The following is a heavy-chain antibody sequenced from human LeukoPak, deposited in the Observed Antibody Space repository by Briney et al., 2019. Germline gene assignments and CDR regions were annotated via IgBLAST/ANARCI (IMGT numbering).Heavy chain of an antibody. Sequence: GGSLRLSCAASGFTFSSYGMHWVRQAPGKGLEWVAVIWYDGNHKYYTDSVKGRFTISRDNSKDTLYLQMNSLRAEDTAVYYCAKALSGYYYDSSGYYGDYWGQGTLVTVSS. CDR1: GFTFSSYG. CDR2: IWYDGNHK. V-gene: IGHV3-30*02. CDR3: AKALSGYYYDSSGYYGDY. D-gene: IGHD3-22*01. J-gene: IGHJ4*02.